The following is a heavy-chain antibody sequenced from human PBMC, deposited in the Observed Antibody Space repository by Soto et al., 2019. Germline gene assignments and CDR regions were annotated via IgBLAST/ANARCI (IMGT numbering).Heavy chain of an antibody. J-gene: IGHJ6*02. D-gene: IGHD6-19*01. CDR3: ARARTVAVSGRTGGYYYYAMDL. Sequence: QVQLEQSGAEVKRPGSSVKVSCRASGGTFTSYSINWVRRAPGQGPEWMGAVIPRFGTTTYAQRFEGRVPVIADASTSTVFMEMSGLRSEDTAVYFCARARTVAVSGRTGGYYYYAMDLWGQGTAVTVSS. V-gene: IGHV1-69*01. CDR2: VIPRFGTT. CDR1: GGTFTSYS.